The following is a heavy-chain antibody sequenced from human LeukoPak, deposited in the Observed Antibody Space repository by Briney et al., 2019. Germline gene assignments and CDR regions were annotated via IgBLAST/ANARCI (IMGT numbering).Heavy chain of an antibody. CDR1: GYTFTGYY. Sequence: ASVKVSCKASGYTFTGYYKHWVRQAPGQGLEWMGWINPNSGGTNYAQKFQGRVTMTRDTSISTAYMELSRLRSDDTAVYYCARAGKVLDIVVVPVDYWGQGTLVTVSS. D-gene: IGHD2-2*01. CDR2: INPNSGGT. V-gene: IGHV1-2*02. J-gene: IGHJ4*02. CDR3: ARAGKVLDIVVVPVDY.